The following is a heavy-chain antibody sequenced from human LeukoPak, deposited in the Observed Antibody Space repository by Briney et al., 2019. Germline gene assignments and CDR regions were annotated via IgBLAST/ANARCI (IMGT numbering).Heavy chain of an antibody. CDR2: VSTRSTYI. Sequence: GGSLRLSCAASGFTFSPYTMNWVRQAPGKGLEWVSSVSTRSTYINYADSVKGRFTISRDDAKNSLYLQMNSLRAEDTAVYYCASKFTKDPYSSGWRDYWGQGTLVTVSS. D-gene: IGHD6-19*01. J-gene: IGHJ4*02. V-gene: IGHV3-21*01. CDR3: ASKFTKDPYSSGWRDY. CDR1: GFTFSPYT.